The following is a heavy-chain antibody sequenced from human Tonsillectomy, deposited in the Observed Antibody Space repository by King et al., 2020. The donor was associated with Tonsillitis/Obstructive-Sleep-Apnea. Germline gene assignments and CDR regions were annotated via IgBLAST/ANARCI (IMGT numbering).Heavy chain of an antibody. CDR2: ISWNSGSI. D-gene: IGHD2-2*01. Sequence: VQLVESGGGLVQPGRSLRLSCAASGFTFDDYAMHWVRQAPGKGLEWVSGISWNSGSIGYADSVKGRFIISRDNAKNSLYLQMNSLIAEDTALYYCAIDIIPGDCSSIRRYHRRFYYWGQAILVTVSS. V-gene: IGHV3-9*01. J-gene: IGHJ4*02. CDR3: AIDIIPGDCSSIRRYHRRFYY. CDR1: GFTFDDYA.